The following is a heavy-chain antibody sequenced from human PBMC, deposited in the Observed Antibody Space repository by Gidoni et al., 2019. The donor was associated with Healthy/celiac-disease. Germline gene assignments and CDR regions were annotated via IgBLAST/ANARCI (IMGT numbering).Heavy chain of an antibody. CDR3: ARDQIPQWLAYYFDY. Sequence: GMHWVRQAPGKGLEWVAVISYDGSNKYYADSVKGRFTISRDNSKNTLYLQMNSLRAEDTAVYYCARDQIPQWLAYYFDYWGHGTLVTVSS. CDR2: ISYDGSNK. D-gene: IGHD6-19*01. V-gene: IGHV3-30*03. CDR1: G. J-gene: IGHJ4*01.